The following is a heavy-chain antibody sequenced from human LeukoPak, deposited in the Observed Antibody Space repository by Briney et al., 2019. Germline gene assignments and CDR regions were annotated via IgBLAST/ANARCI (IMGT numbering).Heavy chain of an antibody. Sequence: GGSLRLSCAASGVTFDDYAMHCVRQAPGKGLEWVSLISGDGATTYYADSMRGRVTISRDNSKNSLYLQMNSLKTEDTALYYCAKDVFLTTGWYFDLWGRSTLVTVSS. CDR3: AKDVFLTTGWYFDL. J-gene: IGHJ2*01. CDR1: GVTFDDYA. CDR2: ISGDGATT. V-gene: IGHV3-43*02. D-gene: IGHD4-11*01.